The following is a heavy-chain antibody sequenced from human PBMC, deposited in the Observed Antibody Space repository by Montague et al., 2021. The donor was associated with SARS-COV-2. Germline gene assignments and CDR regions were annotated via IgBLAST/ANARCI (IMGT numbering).Heavy chain of an antibody. J-gene: IGHJ4*02. CDR1: GGSISTGSYY. Sequence: SETLPPTRSLSGGSISTGSYYWGWIRRPPRKGLEWIGSIDYSGDTYYXPSLESRVTISVDTSKNQFSLRLSSVTAADTAVYYCVRGGDYTDYGRVDYWGQGTLVIVSS. D-gene: IGHD4-11*01. CDR2: IDYSGDT. V-gene: IGHV4-39*01. CDR3: VRGGDYTDYGRVDY.